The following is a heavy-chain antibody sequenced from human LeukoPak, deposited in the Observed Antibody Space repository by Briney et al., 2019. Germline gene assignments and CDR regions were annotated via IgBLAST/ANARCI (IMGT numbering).Heavy chain of an antibody. J-gene: IGHJ4*02. CDR2: VSDGGRT. Sequence: PSETLSLTCSVSGGSLTSYYWSWIRQPPGKGLEWIGHVSDGGRTNYSPSLRSRVSISVDTSKNQFSLKLNSVTAADTAVYFCASASTTFDHGGQGTLVTVSS. CDR1: GGSLTSYY. D-gene: IGHD1-14*01. V-gene: IGHV4-59*01. CDR3: ASASTTFDH.